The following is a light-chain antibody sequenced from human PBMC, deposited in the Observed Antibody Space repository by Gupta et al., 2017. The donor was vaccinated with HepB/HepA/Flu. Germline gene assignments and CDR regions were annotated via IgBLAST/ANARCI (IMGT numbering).Light chain of an antibody. CDR2: LGS. V-gene: IGKV2-28*01. J-gene: IGKJ2*01. CDR1: QSLRHSNGYNC. CDR3: RQSGQPPPYT. Sequence: DIVMTQSPLSLPVTPGEPASISCRSSQSLRHSNGYNCLPWHLRKPGQAPQLLIYLGSPWAAGVPDRFSGSGSGTDFTLKISRMEAEDVGISYCRQSGQPPPYTFGQGTKMEIK.